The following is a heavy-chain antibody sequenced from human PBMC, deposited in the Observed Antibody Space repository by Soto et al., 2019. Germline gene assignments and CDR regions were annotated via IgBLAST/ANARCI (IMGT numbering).Heavy chain of an antibody. V-gene: IGHV4-34*01. Sequence: QVQLQQWGAGLLKPSETLSLTCAVYGGSFSGYYWSWIRQPPGKGLEWIGEINHSGSTNYNPSLKSRVTISVDTYKNQFSLKLSSVTAADTAVYYCARARGDDYVWGSYRTRYFDYWGQGTLVTVSS. CDR3: ARARGDDYVWGSYRTRYFDY. J-gene: IGHJ4*02. D-gene: IGHD3-16*02. CDR1: GGSFSGYY. CDR2: INHSGST.